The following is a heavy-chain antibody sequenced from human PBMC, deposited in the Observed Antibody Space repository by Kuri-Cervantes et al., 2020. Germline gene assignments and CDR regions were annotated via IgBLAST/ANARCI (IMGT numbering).Heavy chain of an antibody. D-gene: IGHD3-10*01. V-gene: IGHV4-30-4*01. CDR3: ARAPGYYNALDV. CDR1: GGSISSGDYY. J-gene: IGHJ6*02. CDR2: IYYSGNS. Sequence: SETLSLTCTVSGGSISSGDYYWSWIRQPPGKGLEWIGYIYYSGNSYYNPSLKSRVTISVDGSKNHFSLRLTSVTAADTAVYYCARAPGYYNALDVWGQGTMVTVSS.